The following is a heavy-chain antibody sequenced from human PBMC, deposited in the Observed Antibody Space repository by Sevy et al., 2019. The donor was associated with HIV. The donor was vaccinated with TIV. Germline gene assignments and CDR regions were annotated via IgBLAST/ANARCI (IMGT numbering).Heavy chain of an antibody. Sequence: ASVKVSCKASGYTFTSYGISWVRQAPGQGLEWMGWISAYNGNTNYAQKLQGRVTMTTDTSTSTAYVELRSLRSDDTAGYYCARRYYYDSSGYYYADAFDIWGQGTMVTVSS. V-gene: IGHV1-18*01. CDR2: ISAYNGNT. J-gene: IGHJ3*02. D-gene: IGHD3-22*01. CDR1: GYTFTSYG. CDR3: ARRYYYDSSGYYYADAFDI.